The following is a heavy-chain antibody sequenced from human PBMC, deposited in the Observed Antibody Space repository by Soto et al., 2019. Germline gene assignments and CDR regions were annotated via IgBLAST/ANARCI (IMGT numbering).Heavy chain of an antibody. CDR1: GGSVSSGSYY. V-gene: IGHV4-61*01. CDR2: IFYSGST. CDR3: ARDGANYGDYGF. J-gene: IGHJ4*01. Sequence: QVQLQESGPGLVKPSETLSLTCTVSGGSVSSGSYYWSWIRQPPGKGLEWIGYIFYSGSTNYNPSHTSRVTISVDTSKNQFSLKLRSVTAADTAVYYCARDGANYGDYGFWGHGILVTVSS. D-gene: IGHD4-17*01.